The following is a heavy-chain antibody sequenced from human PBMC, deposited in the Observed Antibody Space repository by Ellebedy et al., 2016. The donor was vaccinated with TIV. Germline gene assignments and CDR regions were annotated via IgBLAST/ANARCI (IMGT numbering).Heavy chain of an antibody. CDR1: GFTFSKYA. CDR2: MKEDGSET. CDR3: ARDKGYSTLDH. D-gene: IGHD5-24*01. Sequence: GGSLRLXCAASGFTFSKYAMSWLRQGPGKGLEWVANMKEDGSETYYADSVRGRFTVSRDNAKSSLFLQMNSLRAEDTAVYYCARDKGYSTLDHWGQGNLVIVSS. J-gene: IGHJ4*02. V-gene: IGHV3-7*01.